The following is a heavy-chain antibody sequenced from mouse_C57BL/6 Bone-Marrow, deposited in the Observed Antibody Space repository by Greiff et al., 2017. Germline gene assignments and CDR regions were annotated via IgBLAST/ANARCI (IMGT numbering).Heavy chain of an antibody. J-gene: IGHJ2*01. CDR1: GYTFTSYW. Sequence: QVQLQQPGAELVKPGASVKVSCKASGYTFTSYWMHWVKQRPGQGLEWIGRIHPSDSDTNYNQKFKGTATLTVDKSSSTAYMQLSSLTSEDSAVYYCAVWLRRGFYYFDDWGQGTTLTVSS. D-gene: IGHD2-2*01. CDR3: AVWLRRGFYYFDD. CDR2: IHPSDSDT. V-gene: IGHV1-74*01.